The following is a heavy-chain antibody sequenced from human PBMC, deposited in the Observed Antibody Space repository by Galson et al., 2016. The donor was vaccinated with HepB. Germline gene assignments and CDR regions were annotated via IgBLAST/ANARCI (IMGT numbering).Heavy chain of an antibody. V-gene: IGHV3-23*01. J-gene: IGHJ4*02. D-gene: IGHD3-22*01. Sequence: FLRLSCAASGFTFSRYVIQWVRQAPGKGLEWVSTISASGTYTYYADSVKGRFAVSRDNSNSTVFLQMNALRAEDTAIYYCAKLPAPYDPSVDFWGQGALVTVSS. CDR3: AKLPAPYDPSVDF. CDR2: ISASGTYT. CDR1: GFTFSRYV.